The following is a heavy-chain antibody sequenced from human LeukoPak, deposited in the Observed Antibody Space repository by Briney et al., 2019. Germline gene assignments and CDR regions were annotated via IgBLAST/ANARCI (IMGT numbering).Heavy chain of an antibody. Sequence: GSLRLSCTPSGLSFGDYGMSWVRQPPGKGLEWIGEINHSGSTNYNPSLKSRVTISVDTSKNQFSLKLSSVTAADTAVYYCATHKYYDILTGYLEYFQHWGQGTLVTVSS. CDR2: INHSGST. CDR1: GLSFGDYG. D-gene: IGHD3-9*01. V-gene: IGHV4-34*08. CDR3: ATHKYYDILTGYLEYFQH. J-gene: IGHJ1*01.